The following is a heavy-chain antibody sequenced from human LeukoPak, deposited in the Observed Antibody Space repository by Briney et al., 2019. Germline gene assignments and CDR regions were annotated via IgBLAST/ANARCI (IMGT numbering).Heavy chain of an antibody. D-gene: IGHD6-13*01. J-gene: IGHJ4*02. Sequence: SETLSLTCTVSGGSISSYYWSWIRQPPGKGLEWIGYVYYSGSTNYNPSLKSRVTISVDTSKNQFSLKLSSVTAADTAVYYCARGPAGAAAGGNFDYWGQGTLVTVSS. CDR2: VYYSGST. CDR3: ARGPAGAAAGGNFDY. CDR1: GGSISSYY. V-gene: IGHV4-59*01.